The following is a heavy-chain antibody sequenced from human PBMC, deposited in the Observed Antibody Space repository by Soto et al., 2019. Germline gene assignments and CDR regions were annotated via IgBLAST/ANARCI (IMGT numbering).Heavy chain of an antibody. D-gene: IGHD2-2*01. J-gene: IGHJ5*01. Sequence: SGPPQVNPTDTLTLTCTVSGVSLRHGSMHVSWMRRPPGKAVEWLAHIFSNDDKSYSTSLKSRLTISKDTSRSQVLLTMTNMEPVDSATYYCALIKDCSRTHCYLASIDPWGQGTLVTVSS. CDR1: GVSLRHGSMH. CDR3: ALIKDCSRTHCYLASIDP. V-gene: IGHV2-26*01. CDR2: IFSNDDK.